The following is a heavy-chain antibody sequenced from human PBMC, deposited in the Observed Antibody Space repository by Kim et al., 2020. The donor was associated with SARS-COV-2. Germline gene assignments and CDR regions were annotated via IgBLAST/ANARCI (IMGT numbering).Heavy chain of an antibody. V-gene: IGHV3-30*01. CDR3: ARDRLGDCSGGSCYSDAFDI. J-gene: IGHJ3*02. Sequence: RFTISRDNAKNTLYLQMNSLRAEETAVYYCARDRLGDCSGGSCYSDAFDIWGQGTMVTVSS. D-gene: IGHD2-15*01.